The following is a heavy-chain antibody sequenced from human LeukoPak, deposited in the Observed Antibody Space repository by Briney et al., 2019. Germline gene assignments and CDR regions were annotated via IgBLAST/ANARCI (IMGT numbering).Heavy chain of an antibody. CDR3: AREDGDYVVDY. Sequence: GGSLRLSCAASGFTVSSKYMSWVRQAPGKGLEWVSDIYSGGSTYYADSVKGRFTISRDHPKNTLYLQMNSLRAEDTAVYYCAREDGDYVVDYWGQGTLVTVSS. D-gene: IGHD4-17*01. CDR1: GFTVSSKY. J-gene: IGHJ4*02. V-gene: IGHV3-66*01. CDR2: IYSGGST.